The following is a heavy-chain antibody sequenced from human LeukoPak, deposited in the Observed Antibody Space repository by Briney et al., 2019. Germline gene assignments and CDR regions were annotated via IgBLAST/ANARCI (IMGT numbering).Heavy chain of an antibody. V-gene: IGHV1-18*04. CDR1: GYTFTGYY. Sequence: GASVKVSCKASGYTFTGYYMHWVRQAPGQGLEWMGWISAYNGNTNYAQKLQGRVTMTTDTSTSTAYMELRSLRSDDTAVYYCARLKFYDSSGFDYWGQGTLVTVSS. CDR3: ARLKFYDSSGFDY. J-gene: IGHJ4*02. D-gene: IGHD3-22*01. CDR2: ISAYNGNT.